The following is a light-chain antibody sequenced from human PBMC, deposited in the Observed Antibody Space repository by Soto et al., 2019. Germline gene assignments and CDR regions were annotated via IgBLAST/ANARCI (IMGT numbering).Light chain of an antibody. CDR3: AAWDDSLTAVV. Sequence: QPVLTQPPSVSGNPGHKVSISCSGSTSNLGGNTVNWYQQLPGTAPKLLIYTNNQRPSGVPDRFSGSKSGTSASLAISGLRSEDEADFYCAAWDDSLTAVVFGGGTQLTVL. J-gene: IGLJ2*01. CDR2: TNN. CDR1: TSNLGGNT. V-gene: IGLV1-44*01.